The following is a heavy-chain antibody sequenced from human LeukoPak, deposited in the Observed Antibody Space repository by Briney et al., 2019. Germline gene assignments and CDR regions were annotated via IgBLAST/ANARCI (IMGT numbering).Heavy chain of an antibody. CDR1: GGSFSGYY. J-gene: IGHJ4*02. Sequence: MPSETLSLTCAVYGGSFSGYYWSWIRQPPGKGLEWIGEINHSGSTNYNPSLKSRVTISVDTSKNQFSLKLSSVTAADTAVYYCARDGYSGSDALWGQGTLVTVSS. CDR2: INHSGST. D-gene: IGHD5-12*01. V-gene: IGHV4-34*01. CDR3: ARDGYSGSDAL.